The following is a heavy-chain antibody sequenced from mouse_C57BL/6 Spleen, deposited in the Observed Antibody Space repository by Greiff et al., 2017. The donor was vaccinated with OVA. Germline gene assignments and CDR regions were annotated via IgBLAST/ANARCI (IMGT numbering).Heavy chain of an antibody. D-gene: IGHD2-4*01. CDR3: ARYYDYDGGFDY. Sequence: EVQGVESVAELVRPGASVKLSCTASGFTIKNTYMHWVKQRPEPGLEWIGRIDPANGNTKYAPKFQGKATITADTSSNTAYLQLSSLTSEDTASYYCARYYDYDGGFDYWGQGTTLTVSS. V-gene: IGHV14-3*01. J-gene: IGHJ2*01. CDR1: GFTIKNTY. CDR2: IDPANGNT.